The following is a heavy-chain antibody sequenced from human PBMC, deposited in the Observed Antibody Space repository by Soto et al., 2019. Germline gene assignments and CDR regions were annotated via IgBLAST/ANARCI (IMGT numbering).Heavy chain of an antibody. CDR1: GGTFSNSA. CDR2: IIPIFGST. J-gene: IGHJ5*02. CDR3: ARDGDLRSDFWSGPLGGGWFDP. D-gene: IGHD3-3*01. Sequence: QVQLVQSGAEVRKPGSSVKVSCKASGGTFSNSAITWVRQAPGQGLEWVGGIIPIFGSTNYAQKFQGRVNITADESTSTAYMELSSQTSEDTAVYYGARDGDLRSDFWSGPLGGGWFDPWGQGTLVTVSS. V-gene: IGHV1-69*12.